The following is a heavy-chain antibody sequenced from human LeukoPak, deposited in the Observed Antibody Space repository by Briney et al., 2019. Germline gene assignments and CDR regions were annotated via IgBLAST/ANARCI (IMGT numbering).Heavy chain of an antibody. V-gene: IGHV3-30-3*01. J-gene: IGHJ6*02. CDR1: GFTFSSYA. D-gene: IGHD2-15*01. CDR3: AKDRVATDYYYGMDV. Sequence: GGSLRLSCAASGFTFSSYAMHWVRQAPGKGLEWVAVISYDGSNKYYADSVKGRFTISRDNSKNTLYLQMNSLRAEDTAVYYCAKDRVATDYYYGMDVWGQGTTVTVSS. CDR2: ISYDGSNK.